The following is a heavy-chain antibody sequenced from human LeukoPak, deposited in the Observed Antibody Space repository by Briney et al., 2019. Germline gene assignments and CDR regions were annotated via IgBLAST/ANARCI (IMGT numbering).Heavy chain of an antibody. CDR2: IKQDGSEK. J-gene: IGHJ4*02. CDR3: AREGSGWYYFDY. V-gene: IGHV3-7*01. D-gene: IGHD6-19*01. CDR1: GFTFSSYW. Sequence: PGGSLRLSYAASGFTFSSYWISWVRPAPGKGLEWVANIKQDGSEKYYVDSVKGRFTISRDNAKNSLYLQMNSLRAEDTAVYYCAREGSGWYYFDYWGQGTLVTVSS.